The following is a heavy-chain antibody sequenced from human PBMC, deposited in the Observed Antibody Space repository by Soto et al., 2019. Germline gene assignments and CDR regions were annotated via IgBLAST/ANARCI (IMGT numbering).Heavy chain of an antibody. CDR2: FYYSGST. CDR1: GGSISSYY. V-gene: IGHV4-59*08. D-gene: IGHD4-17*01. Sequence: PSETLSLTCTVSGGSISSYYWSWIRQPPGKGLELIGYFYYSGSTNYNPSLKSRVTISVDTSKNQLSLKLSSLTAADTAVYYCARRYGYYFDYWGQGTLVTVSS. J-gene: IGHJ4*02. CDR3: ARRYGYYFDY.